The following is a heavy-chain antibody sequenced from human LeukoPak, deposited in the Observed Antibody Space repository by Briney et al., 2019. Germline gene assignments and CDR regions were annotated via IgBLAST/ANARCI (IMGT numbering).Heavy chain of an antibody. CDR3: AKPRAMTTGVGRYFDL. J-gene: IGHJ2*01. V-gene: IGHV3-23*01. CDR2: ISGGGDNT. CDR1: GVTFSSYA. Sequence: GGSLRLSCAASGVTFSSYAMSWIRQAPGKGLDWVSAISGGGDNTYYPDSVKGRFTISRDNSKNTLYLQMNSLRAEDTAIYYCAKPRAMTTGVGRYFDLWGRGTLVTVSS. D-gene: IGHD1-1*01.